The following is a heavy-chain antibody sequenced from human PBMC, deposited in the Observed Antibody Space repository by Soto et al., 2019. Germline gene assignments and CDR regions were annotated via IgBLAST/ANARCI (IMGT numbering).Heavy chain of an antibody. Sequence: PGGSLRLSCAASGFTFSSYGMHWVRQAPGKGLEWEAVIWYDGSNKYYADSVKGRFTISRDNSKNTLYLQMNSLRAEDTAVYYCARVNYYDSSPAFDYWGQGTLVTVSS. CDR3: ARVNYYDSSPAFDY. V-gene: IGHV3-33*01. CDR1: GFTFSSYG. J-gene: IGHJ4*02. D-gene: IGHD3-22*01. CDR2: IWYDGSNK.